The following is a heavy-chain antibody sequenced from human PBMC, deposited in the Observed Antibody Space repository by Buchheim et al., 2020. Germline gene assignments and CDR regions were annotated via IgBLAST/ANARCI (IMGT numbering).Heavy chain of an antibody. Sequence: EVQLVESGGVVVQPGGSLRLSCAASGFTFDDYAMHWVRQAPGKGLEWVSLISWDGGSTYYADSVKGRFTISRDNSNNSLYLQMNSLRAEDTALYYCAKDISHYGDYFFDYWGQGTL. J-gene: IGHJ4*02. CDR3: AKDISHYGDYFFDY. D-gene: IGHD4-17*01. CDR1: GFTFDDYA. CDR2: ISWDGGST. V-gene: IGHV3-43D*03.